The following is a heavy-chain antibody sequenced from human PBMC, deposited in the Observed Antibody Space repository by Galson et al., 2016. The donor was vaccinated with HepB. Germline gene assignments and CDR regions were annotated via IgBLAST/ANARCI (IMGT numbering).Heavy chain of an antibody. D-gene: IGHD5-24*01. CDR2: TYYRSTWFN. Sequence: CAISGDSVTSDNTCWNWIRQSPSRGLEWLGRTYYRSTWFNEYADSVKSRITVTSDTSKNQFSLQLDSVTPDDTATYFCTRGYMQNGMNVWGQGTTVTV. CDR1: GDSVTSDNTC. CDR3: TRGYMQNGMNV. J-gene: IGHJ6*02. V-gene: IGHV6-1*01.